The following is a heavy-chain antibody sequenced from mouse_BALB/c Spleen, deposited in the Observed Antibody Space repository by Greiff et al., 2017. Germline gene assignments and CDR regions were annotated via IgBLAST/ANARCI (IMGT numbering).Heavy chain of an antibody. CDR1: GYTFTSYW. CDR3: ARGGAWFAY. Sequence: QVQLQQPGAELVKPGTSVKLSCTASGYTFTSYWINWVKLRPGQGLEWIGDIYPGSGSTNYNEKFKSKATLTVDTSSSTAYMQLSSLASEDSALYYCARGGAWFAYWGQGTLVTVSA. J-gene: IGHJ3*01. V-gene: IGHV1-55*01. CDR2: IYPGSGST.